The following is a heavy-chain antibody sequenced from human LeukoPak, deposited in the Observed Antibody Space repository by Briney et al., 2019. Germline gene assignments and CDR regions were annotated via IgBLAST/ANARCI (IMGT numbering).Heavy chain of an antibody. D-gene: IGHD6-19*01. CDR3: ARGGTNAAIAVYYYYGMDV. V-gene: IGHV3-7*01. CDR2: IKQDGSEK. Sequence: GGSLRLSCAASGFTFSSYAMSWVRQAPGKGLEWVANIKQDGSEKYYVDSVKGRFTISRDNAKNSLYLQMNSLRAEDTAVYYCARGGTNAAIAVYYYYGMDVWGQGTTVTVSS. CDR1: GFTFSSYA. J-gene: IGHJ6*02.